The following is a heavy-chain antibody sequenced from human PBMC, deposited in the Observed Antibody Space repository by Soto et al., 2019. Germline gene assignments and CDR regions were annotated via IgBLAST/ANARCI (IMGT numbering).Heavy chain of an antibody. Sequence: PEKLSHTCAVYGGSFSGYYWSWIRQPPGKGLEWIGEINHSGSTNYNPSLKSRVTISVDTSKNQFSLKLSSVTAADTAVYYCAVSDSGNSYHGFQMWCQGKMVTVS. CDR1: GGSFSGYY. CDR2: INHSGST. D-gene: IGHD1-26*01. J-gene: IGHJ3*02. CDR3: AVSDSGNSYHGFQM. V-gene: IGHV4-34*01.